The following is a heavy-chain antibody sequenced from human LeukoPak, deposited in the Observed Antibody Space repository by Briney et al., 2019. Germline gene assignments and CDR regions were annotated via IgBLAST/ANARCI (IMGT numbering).Heavy chain of an antibody. J-gene: IGHJ4*02. Sequence: ASVKLSCKASGYTFTSYYMHWVRQAPGQGLEWMGIINPSGGSTSYAQKFQGRLTMTRDTSTSTVYMELSSLRSEDTAVYYCARDRGTTVTTYGRYYFDYWGQGTLVTVSS. CDR1: GYTFTSYY. CDR2: INPSGGST. V-gene: IGHV1-46*01. CDR3: ARDRGTTVTTYGRYYFDY. D-gene: IGHD4-17*01.